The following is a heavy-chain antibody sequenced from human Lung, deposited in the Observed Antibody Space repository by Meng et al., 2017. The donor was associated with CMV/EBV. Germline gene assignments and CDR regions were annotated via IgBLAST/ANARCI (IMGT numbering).Heavy chain of an antibody. CDR3: ARDSEGSNGSGRSPYYFVL. D-gene: IGHD2-8*01. CDR1: GFTFPNYS. CDR2: ISYDGSNK. V-gene: IGHV3-30-3*01. J-gene: IGHJ4*02. Sequence: GGSLRLXCTASGFTFPNYSLHWVRQAPGKGLEWVAVISYDGSNKYYADSVKGRFTISRDNSKNKMYFQMNSLKTEDTSVSYCARDSEGSNGSGRSPYYFVLXGRGXLVTVSS.